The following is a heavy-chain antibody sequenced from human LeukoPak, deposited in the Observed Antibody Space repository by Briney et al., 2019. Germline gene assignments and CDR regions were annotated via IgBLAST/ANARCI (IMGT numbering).Heavy chain of an antibody. CDR3: HHIATPGNFDY. Sequence: GGSLRLSCAASGFTFSSYAMSWVRQAPGKGLEWVSGISGGGGATYYADSVKGRFTISRDNSKNTLYLQMHSLRAGDTAVYYCHHIATPGNFDYWGQGTLVTVSS. CDR1: GFTFSSYA. J-gene: IGHJ4*02. V-gene: IGHV3-23*01. D-gene: IGHD6-13*01. CDR2: ISGGGGAT.